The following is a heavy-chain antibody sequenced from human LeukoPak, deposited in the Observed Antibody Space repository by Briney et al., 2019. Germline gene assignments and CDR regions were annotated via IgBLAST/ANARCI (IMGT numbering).Heavy chain of an antibody. CDR3: ASSITMIVDPYYFDY. CDR1: AGSISSYY. D-gene: IGHD3-22*01. J-gene: IGHJ4*02. CDR2: IYYSGST. Sequence: SETLSLTCTVSAGSISSYYWSWIRQPPGKGLEWIGYIYYSGSTNYNPSLKSRVTISVDTSKNQFSLKLSSVTAADTAVYYCASSITMIVDPYYFDYWGQGTLVTVSS. V-gene: IGHV4-59*12.